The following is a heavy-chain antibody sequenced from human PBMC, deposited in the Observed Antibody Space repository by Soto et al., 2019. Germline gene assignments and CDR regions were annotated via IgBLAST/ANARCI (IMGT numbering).Heavy chain of an antibody. CDR2: LSAFDNT. CDR1: GFTFSRHA. Sequence: EVQLLESGGGLVQPGGSLRLSCAASGFTFSRHAMNWVRQAPGKGLEWVSTLSAFDNTYYADSVKGRFIISRDISKNTLSLQMNSLRVDDTAVYYCAKDPRAYSTNMGYSFDYWGQGSLVTVSS. V-gene: IGHV3-23*01. CDR3: AKDPRAYSTNMGYSFDY. D-gene: IGHD6-13*01. J-gene: IGHJ4*02.